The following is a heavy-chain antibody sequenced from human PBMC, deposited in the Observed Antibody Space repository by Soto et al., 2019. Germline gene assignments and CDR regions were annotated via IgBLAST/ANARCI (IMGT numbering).Heavy chain of an antibody. CDR1: GYTFTSYD. D-gene: IGHD5-18*01. CDR2: MNPNSGNT. CDR3: AREGGYSYGFDY. V-gene: IGHV1-8*01. J-gene: IGHJ4*02. Sequence: QVQLVQSGAEVKKPGASVKVSCKASGYTFTSYDINWVRQATGQGLEWMGWMNPNSGNTGYAQKFQGRVSMTRSTSLSTAYMELSSLRSEDTAVYYCAREGGYSYGFDYWGQGTLVTVSS.